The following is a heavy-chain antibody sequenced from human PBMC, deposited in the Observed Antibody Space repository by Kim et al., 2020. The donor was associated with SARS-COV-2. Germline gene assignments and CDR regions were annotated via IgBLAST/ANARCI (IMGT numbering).Heavy chain of an antibody. CDR3: AKSGRYYYDSSGYYTDPYYFDY. V-gene: IGHV3-9*01. CDR2: ISWNSGSI. J-gene: IGHJ4*02. D-gene: IGHD3-22*01. Sequence: SLRLSCAASGFTFDDYAMHWVRQAPGKGLEWVSGISWNSGSIGYADSVKGRFTISRDNAKNSLYLQMNSLRAEDTALYYCAKSGRYYYDSSGYYTDPYYFDYWGQGTLVTVSS. CDR1: GFTFDDYA.